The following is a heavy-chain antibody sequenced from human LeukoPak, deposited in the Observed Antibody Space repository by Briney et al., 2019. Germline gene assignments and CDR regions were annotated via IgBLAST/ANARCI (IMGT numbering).Heavy chain of an antibody. CDR2: INPSGGST. CDR1: GYTFNDYY. V-gene: IGHV1-46*02. CDR3: ARTTLELKFDP. J-gene: IGHJ5*02. Sequence: ASVKVSCKASGYTFNDYYVHWVRQAPGQGLEWMGIINPSGGSTSYAQKFQGRVTMTRDMSTSTVYMELSSLRSEDTAVYYCARTTLELKFDPWGQGTLVTVSS. D-gene: IGHD1-7*01.